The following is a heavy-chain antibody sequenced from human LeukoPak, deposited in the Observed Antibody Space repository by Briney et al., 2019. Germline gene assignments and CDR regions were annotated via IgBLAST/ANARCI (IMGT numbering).Heavy chain of an antibody. D-gene: IGHD2-2*01. V-gene: IGHV4-34*01. CDR2: INHSGST. CDR3: ARGRMPPSAFDT. J-gene: IGHJ3*02. CDR1: GGSFSGYY. Sequence: SETLSLTCAVYGGSFSGYYWSWIRQPPGKGLEWIGEINHSGSTNYNPSLKSRVTISVDTSKNQFSLKLSSVTAADTAVYYCARGRMPPSAFDTWGQGTMVTVSS.